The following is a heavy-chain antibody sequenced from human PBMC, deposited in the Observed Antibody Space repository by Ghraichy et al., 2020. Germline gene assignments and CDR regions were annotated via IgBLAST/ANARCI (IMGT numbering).Heavy chain of an antibody. CDR2: VFYTGST. Sequence: TLSLTCNVSGGSISRDYWGWIRQSPGKGLEWIGYVFYTGSTNYNPSLRSRVTISLDTSKNQVSLRLTSVTASDTAVYYCARLRGFDLDYWGQGTLVSVSS. D-gene: IGHD3-10*01. V-gene: IGHV4-59*08. CDR3: ARLRGFDLDY. CDR1: GGSISRDY. J-gene: IGHJ4*02.